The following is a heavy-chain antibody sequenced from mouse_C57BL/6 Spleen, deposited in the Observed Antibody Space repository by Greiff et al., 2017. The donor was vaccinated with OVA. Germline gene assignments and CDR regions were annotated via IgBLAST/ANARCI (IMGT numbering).Heavy chain of an antibody. CDR3: ASGDGNYDY. CDR1: GYSFTSYY. V-gene: IGHV1-66*01. Sequence: VQLQESGPELVKPGASVKISCKASGYSFTSYYIHWVKQRPGQGLEWIGWIYPGSGNTKYNEKFKGKATLTADTSSSTAYMQLSSLTSEDSAVYYCASGDGNYDYWGQGTTLTVSS. J-gene: IGHJ2*01. CDR2: IYPGSGNT. D-gene: IGHD2-1*01.